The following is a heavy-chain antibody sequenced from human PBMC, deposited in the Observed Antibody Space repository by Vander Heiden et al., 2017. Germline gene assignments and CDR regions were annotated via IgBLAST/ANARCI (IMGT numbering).Heavy chain of an antibody. CDR3: AKVSIVGATWYYFDY. CDR1: GLTFNIYG. Sequence: QVQLVESGGGVVQPGRSLRLSCAASGLTFNIYGMHWVRQAPGKGLEWVAVISYDGSNKYYSDSVKGRFTISRDNSKNMLYLQMNSLRAEDTAVYYCAKVSIVGATWYYFDYWGQGTLVTVSS. CDR2: ISYDGSNK. V-gene: IGHV3-30*18. J-gene: IGHJ4*02. D-gene: IGHD1-26*01.